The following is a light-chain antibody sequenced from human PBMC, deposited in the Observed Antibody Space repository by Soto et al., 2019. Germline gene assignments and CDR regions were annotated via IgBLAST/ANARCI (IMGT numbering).Light chain of an antibody. CDR2: GAS. CDR1: QSVSSSY. Sequence: EIVLTQSPGTLSLSPGERATLSCRASQSVSSSYLAWYQQKPGQAPRLLIYGASSRATGIPDRFSGSASGTEFTLTISSLQSEDFAVYYCQQYNNWPWTFGQGTKVDI. V-gene: IGKV3-20*01. CDR3: QQYNNWPWT. J-gene: IGKJ1*01.